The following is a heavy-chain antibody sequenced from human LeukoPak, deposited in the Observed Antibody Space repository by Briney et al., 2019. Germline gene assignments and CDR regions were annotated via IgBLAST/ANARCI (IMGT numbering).Heavy chain of an antibody. CDR1: GGSFSGYY. CDR3: VRGSRVRIRITIFGVGYYMDV. J-gene: IGHJ6*03. Sequence: SETLSLTXAVYGGSFSGYYWSWIRQPPGKGLEWIGEINHSGSTNYNPSLKSRVTISVDTSKNQFSLKLSSVTAADTAVYYCVRGSRVRIRITIFGVGYYMDVWGKGTTVTVSS. D-gene: IGHD3-3*01. CDR2: INHSGST. V-gene: IGHV4-34*01.